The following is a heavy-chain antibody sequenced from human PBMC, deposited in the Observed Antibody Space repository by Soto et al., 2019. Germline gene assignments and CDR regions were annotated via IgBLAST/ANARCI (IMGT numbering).Heavy chain of an antibody. J-gene: IGHJ4*01. CDR1: GFTFSNYA. CDR2: ILSNGIGR. V-gene: IGHV3-23*01. CDR3: VTEHTRSYDFDF. Sequence: EVQLLESGGGLVQPGGSLRLSCAASGFTFSNYAMAWVRQAPGKGLEWVSAILSNGIGRYYAVSVQRRFAISRDNSQNMLHLDMSSLRTDDESLYYCVTEHTRSYDFDFWGRGTLVTVSS. D-gene: IGHD3-16*01.